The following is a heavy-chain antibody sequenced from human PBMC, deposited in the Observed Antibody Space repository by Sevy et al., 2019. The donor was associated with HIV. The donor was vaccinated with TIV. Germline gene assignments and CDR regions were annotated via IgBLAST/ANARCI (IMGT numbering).Heavy chain of an antibody. CDR3: SRRRRFELHTYGLDL. Sequence: GGSLRLSCAAVGFTFSPYSLYWVRQAPGKGLEWVAFISYDGSDKYYADSVKGRFTVSRDNYKNTLYLQMNSLRAVDTAIYFCSRRRRFELHTYGLDLWGQGATVTVSS. J-gene: IGHJ6*02. CDR2: ISYDGSDK. D-gene: IGHD3-3*01. CDR1: GFTFSPYS. V-gene: IGHV3-30-3*01.